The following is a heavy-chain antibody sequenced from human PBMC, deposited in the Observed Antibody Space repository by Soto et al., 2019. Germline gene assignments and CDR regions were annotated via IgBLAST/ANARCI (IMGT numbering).Heavy chain of an antibody. CDR3: AKRAAGTSFDY. J-gene: IGHJ4*02. V-gene: IGHV3-23*01. CDR1: GFTFSSYA. CDR2: ISGSGGST. D-gene: IGHD6-13*01. Sequence: EVQLLESGGGLVQPGGSLRLSCAASGFTFSSYAMSWVRQAPGKGLEWVSVISGSGGSTYYADSVKGRFTIYSDNSKNTLYLQMNSLRAEDTDVYYCAKRAAGTSFDYWGQGTLVTVSS.